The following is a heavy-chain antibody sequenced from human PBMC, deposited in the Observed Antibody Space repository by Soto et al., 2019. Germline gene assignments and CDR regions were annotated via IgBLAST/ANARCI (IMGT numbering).Heavy chain of an antibody. CDR1: GGSIISGGYY. J-gene: IGHJ4*02. Sequence: SETLSLTCTVSGGSIISGGYYWSWIRQHPGKGLEWVGYIYYSGGTYYNPSLKSRVTISVDTSKNQFSLKLSSVTAADTAVYYCAREGGDGYSLPHFFDYWGQGTLVTVSS. D-gene: IGHD4-4*01. CDR2: IYYSGGT. V-gene: IGHV4-31*03. CDR3: AREGGDGYSLPHFFDY.